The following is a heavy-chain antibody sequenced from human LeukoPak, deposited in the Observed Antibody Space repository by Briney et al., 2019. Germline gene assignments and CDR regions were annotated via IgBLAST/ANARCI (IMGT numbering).Heavy chain of an antibody. Sequence: PSETLSLTCTVSGGSISSSSYYWGWIRQPPGKGLEWIGSIYYSGSTYYNPSLKSRVTISVDTSKNQFSLKLSSVTAADTAVYYCARGLYDYVWGSYRYFDYWGQGTLVTVSS. D-gene: IGHD3-16*02. V-gene: IGHV4-39*01. CDR1: GGSISSSSYY. CDR3: ARGLYDYVWGSYRYFDY. J-gene: IGHJ4*02. CDR2: IYYSGST.